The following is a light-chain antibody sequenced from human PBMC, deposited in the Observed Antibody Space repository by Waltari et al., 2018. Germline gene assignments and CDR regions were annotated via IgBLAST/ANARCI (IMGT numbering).Light chain of an antibody. Sequence: QSALTQPASVSGSPGQSITISCTGTSSAVGGYNFFSWYQQYPGKAPKLVIYDVSARRSGSSDRFSGSKSGNTASLVISGLQPEDEADYYCSSYTATRHYVFGTGTKVTVL. CDR3: SSYTATRHYV. CDR1: SSAVGGYNF. V-gene: IGLV2-14*03. J-gene: IGLJ1*01. CDR2: DVS.